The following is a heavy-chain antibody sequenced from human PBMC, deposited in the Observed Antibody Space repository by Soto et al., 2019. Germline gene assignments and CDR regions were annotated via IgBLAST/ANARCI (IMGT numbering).Heavy chain of an antibody. V-gene: IGHV3-23*01. CDR3: AKGGFLEGLLPRNYYYYGMDV. Sequence: PGGSLRLSCAASGFTFSSYAMSWVRQAPGKGLEWVSAISGSGGSTYYADSVKGRFTISRDNSKNTLYLQMNSLRAEDTAVYYCAKGGFLEGLLPRNYYYYGMDVWGQGTTVTVS. J-gene: IGHJ6*02. CDR1: GFTFSSYA. D-gene: IGHD3-3*01. CDR2: ISGSGGST.